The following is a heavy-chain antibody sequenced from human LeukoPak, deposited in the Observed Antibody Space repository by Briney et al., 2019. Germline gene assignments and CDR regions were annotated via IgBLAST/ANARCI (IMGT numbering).Heavy chain of an antibody. J-gene: IGHJ5*02. D-gene: IGHD3-10*01. Sequence: SETLSLTXTVSGGSISSGSYYWSWIRQPAGKGLEWIGRIYTSGSTNYNPSLKSRVTISVDTSKNQFSLKLSSVTAADTAVYYCARGSYGSGSYEGDWFDPWGQGTLVTVSS. CDR1: GGSISSGSYY. CDR2: IYTSGST. CDR3: ARGSYGSGSYEGDWFDP. V-gene: IGHV4-61*02.